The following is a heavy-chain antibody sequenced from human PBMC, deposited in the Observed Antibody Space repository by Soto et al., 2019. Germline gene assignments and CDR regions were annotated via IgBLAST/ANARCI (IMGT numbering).Heavy chain of an antibody. CDR2: ISYDGSNK. Sequence: PGGSLRLSCAASGFTFSSYAMHWVRQAPGKGLEWVAVISYDGSNKYYADSVKGRFTISRDNSKNTLYLQMNSLRAEDTAVYYCARDQRHVNPLTPSPSGYWGQGTTVTVSS. V-gene: IGHV3-30-3*01. CDR1: GFTFSSYA. J-gene: IGHJ6*02. CDR3: ARDQRHVNPLTPSPSGY. D-gene: IGHD6-25*01.